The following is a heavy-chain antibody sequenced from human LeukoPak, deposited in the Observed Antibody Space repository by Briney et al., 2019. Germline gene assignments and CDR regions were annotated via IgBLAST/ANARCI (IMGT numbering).Heavy chain of an antibody. CDR3: AKCQAPYDILTGSFY. D-gene: IGHD3-9*01. CDR1: GFTFSGYA. V-gene: IGHV3-23*01. CDR2: IVGTGGNM. J-gene: IGHJ4*02. Sequence: GGSLRLSCAASGFTFSGYAMSWVRQAPGKGLEWVSAIVGTGGNMYYADSVKGRFTISRDNFKSTLYLQMNSLRAEDTAVYYCAKCQAPYDILTGSFYWGQGTLVTVSS.